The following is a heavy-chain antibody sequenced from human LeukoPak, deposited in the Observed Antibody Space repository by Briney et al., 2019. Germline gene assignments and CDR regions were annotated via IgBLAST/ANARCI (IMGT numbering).Heavy chain of an antibody. Sequence: GGSLRLSCAASGNYWMHWVRQAPGKGLVWVSHINSDGSWTGYADSVKGRFTISKDNAKNSLYLQMNSLRAEDTALYHCARNNGMDVWGQGTTVIVSS. CDR3: ARNNGMDV. CDR2: INSDGSWT. CDR1: GNYW. V-gene: IGHV3-74*01. J-gene: IGHJ6*02.